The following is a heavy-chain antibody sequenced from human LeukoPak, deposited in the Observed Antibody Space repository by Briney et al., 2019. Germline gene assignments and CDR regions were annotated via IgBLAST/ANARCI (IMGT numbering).Heavy chain of an antibody. V-gene: IGHV4-59*01. CDR1: GGSISSYY. CDR2: IYYSGST. Sequence: PSETLSLTCTVSGGSISSYYWSWIRQPPGKGLEWIGYIYYSGSTNYNPSLKSRVTISVDTSKNQFSPKLSSVTAADTAVYYCARDRGDTGYFDYWGQGTLVTVSS. D-gene: IGHD2-21*01. J-gene: IGHJ4*02. CDR3: ARDRGDTGYFDY.